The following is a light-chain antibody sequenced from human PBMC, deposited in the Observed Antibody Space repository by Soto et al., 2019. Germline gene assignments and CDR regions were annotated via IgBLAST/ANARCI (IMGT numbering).Light chain of an antibody. J-gene: IGKJ1*01. CDR1: QSISSSH. V-gene: IGKV3-20*01. CDR2: DAS. CDR3: QQYHSSPRT. Sequence: VVTQSPGTLSLSPGERVTLSCRASQSISSSHLAWYQQRPGQAPRLLIYDASNRATGISDRFTGSGSRTDFTLTITRLEPEDFAVYYCQQYHSSPRTFGQGTKVDIK.